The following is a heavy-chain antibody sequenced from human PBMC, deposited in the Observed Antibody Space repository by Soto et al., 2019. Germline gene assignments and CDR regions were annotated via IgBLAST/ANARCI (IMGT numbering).Heavy chain of an antibody. Sequence: GGSLRLSCAASGFTFSSYAMSWVRQAPGKGLEWVSAISGSGGSTYYADSVKGRFTISRDNSKNTLYLQMNSLRAEDTAVYYCAKEHSSGWPSLYYFDYWGQGTLVTVSS. CDR1: GFTFSSYA. J-gene: IGHJ4*02. D-gene: IGHD6-19*01. CDR3: AKEHSSGWPSLYYFDY. CDR2: ISGSGGST. V-gene: IGHV3-23*01.